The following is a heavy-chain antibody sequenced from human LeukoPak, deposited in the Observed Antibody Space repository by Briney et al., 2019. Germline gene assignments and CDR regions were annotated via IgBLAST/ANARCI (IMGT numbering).Heavy chain of an antibody. V-gene: IGHV1-24*01. Sequence: ASVKVSCKVSGYTLTELSMHWVRQAPGKGLEWMGGFDPEDGETIYAQKFQGRVTMTEDTSTDTAYMELSSLRSEDTAVYYCATMYDYYDSSGYYPFDYWGQGTLVTVSS. D-gene: IGHD3-22*01. CDR2: FDPEDGET. J-gene: IGHJ4*02. CDR3: ATMYDYYDSSGYYPFDY. CDR1: GYTLTELS.